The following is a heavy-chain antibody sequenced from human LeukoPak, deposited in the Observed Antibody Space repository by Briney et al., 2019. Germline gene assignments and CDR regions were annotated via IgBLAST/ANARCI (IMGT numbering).Heavy chain of an antibody. Sequence: SVKVSCKASGGTFSSYTISWVRQAPGQGLEWMGRIIPILGMANYAQKFQGRVTITADKSTSTAYMELSSLRSEDTAVYYCARSLVEMATIEKGSWFDPWGQGTLVTVSS. D-gene: IGHD5-24*01. J-gene: IGHJ5*02. CDR1: GGTFSSYT. V-gene: IGHV1-69*02. CDR2: IIPILGMA. CDR3: ARSLVEMATIEKGSWFDP.